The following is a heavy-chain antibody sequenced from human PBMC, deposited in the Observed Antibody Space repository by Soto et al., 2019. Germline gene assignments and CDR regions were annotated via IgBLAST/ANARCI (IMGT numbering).Heavy chain of an antibody. Sequence: PGGSLRLSCAASGFTFSNAWMNWVRQAPGKGLEWVGRIKSKTDGGTTDYAAPVKGRFTISRDDSKNTLYLQMNSLKTEDTAVYYCTTEGRGTMIVVVIYMAFGGQGTLVTVSS. CDR1: GFTFSNAW. CDR2: IKSKTDGGTT. CDR3: TTEGRGTMIVVVIYMAF. D-gene: IGHD3-22*01. J-gene: IGHJ4*02. V-gene: IGHV3-15*07.